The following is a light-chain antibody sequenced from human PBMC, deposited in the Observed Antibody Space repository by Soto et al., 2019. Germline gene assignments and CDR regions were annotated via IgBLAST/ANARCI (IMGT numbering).Light chain of an antibody. J-gene: IGLJ1*01. CDR1: SSDVGGYNY. Sequence: QSVLTQPRSVSGSPGQSVTISCTGTSSDVGGYNYVSWYQQHPGKAHKIMIYDVSKRPSGVPDRLSGSKSGNTASLTISGLPAADEADYYCCSYAGSYTYVFGTGTKVTV. V-gene: IGLV2-11*01. CDR3: CSYAGSYTYV. CDR2: DVS.